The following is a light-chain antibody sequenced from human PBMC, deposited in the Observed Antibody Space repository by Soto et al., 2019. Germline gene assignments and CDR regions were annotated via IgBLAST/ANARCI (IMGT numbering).Light chain of an antibody. J-gene: IGKJ1*01. CDR2: GAS. Sequence: EIVFTQSPGTVSLSPGERATLSCRASQSVSSSYLAWYQQKPGQAPRLLIYGASSRATGIPDRFSGSGSGTDFTLTISRLETEDFAVYYCQQYDSAPKTLGQGTKVYIK. CDR1: QSVSSSY. V-gene: IGKV3-20*01. CDR3: QQYDSAPKT.